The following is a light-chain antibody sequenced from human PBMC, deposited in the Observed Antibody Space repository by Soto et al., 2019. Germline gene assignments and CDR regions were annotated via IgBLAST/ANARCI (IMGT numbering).Light chain of an antibody. CDR3: QQLNPLHFT. J-gene: IGKJ5*01. CDR2: EAS. V-gene: IGKV1-9*01. CDR1: HDISTY. Sequence: DIQLTQSPSLLSASVGDRVTITCRASHDISTYLAWYQQKPGTAPKLMIYEASTLQSGVPSRFRGSASGTEFTLTISGLLPEDFATYHCQQLNPLHFTFGQGTRLDTK.